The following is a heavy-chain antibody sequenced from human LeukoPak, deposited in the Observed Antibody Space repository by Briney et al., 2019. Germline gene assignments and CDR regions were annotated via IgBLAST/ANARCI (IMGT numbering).Heavy chain of an antibody. CDR1: GDSFSSNSAA. Sequence: SQTLSLTCAISGDSFSSNSAAWNWIRQSPSRGLEWLGRTYYRSKWYNDYAVSVKSRITINPDTSKNQFSLQLNSVTPEDTAVYYCARGTLPYGGNRYFDYWGQGTLVTVSS. D-gene: IGHD4-23*01. V-gene: IGHV6-1*01. CDR2: TYYRSKWYN. J-gene: IGHJ4*02. CDR3: ARGTLPYGGNRYFDY.